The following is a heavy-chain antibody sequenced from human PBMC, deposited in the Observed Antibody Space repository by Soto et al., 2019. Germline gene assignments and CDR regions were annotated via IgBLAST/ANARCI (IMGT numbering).Heavy chain of an antibody. J-gene: IGHJ6*02. CDR3: ARPVDYYYYDMAV. CDR1: GYTFTSFG. CDR2: ISAYNGDT. Sequence: ASVKVSCKASGYTFTSFGINWVRQAPGQGLEWMGWISAYNGDTNYAQKLQGRVTMTTDTSTTTAYMELRSLRSDDTAVYYCARPVDYYYYDMAVWGQGTTVTVSS. V-gene: IGHV1-18*01.